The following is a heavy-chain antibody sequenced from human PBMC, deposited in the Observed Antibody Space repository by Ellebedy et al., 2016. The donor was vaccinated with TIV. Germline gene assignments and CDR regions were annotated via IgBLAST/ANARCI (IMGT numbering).Heavy chain of an antibody. V-gene: IGHV1-3*01. D-gene: IGHD6-19*01. CDR3: ARDREQFDAFDI. CDR1: GYTFTSYA. CDR2: INAGNGNT. J-gene: IGHJ3*02. Sequence: ASVKVSCKASGYTFTSYAMHWVRQAPGQRLEWMGWINAGNGNTKYSQKFQGRVTITRDTSASTAYMELSSLRSDDTAVYYCARDREQFDAFDIWGQGTMVTVSS.